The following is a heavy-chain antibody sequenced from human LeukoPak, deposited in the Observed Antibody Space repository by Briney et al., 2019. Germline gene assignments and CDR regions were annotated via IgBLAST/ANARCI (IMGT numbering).Heavy chain of an antibody. D-gene: IGHD6-6*01. CDR3: ARDRVYGSSGLVWFDP. Sequence: SETLFLTCTVSGGSVSGYYWSWIRQPPGKGLEWIGYIYYSGSTNYNPSLKSRVTISVDTSENQFSLKLTSVTAADTAVYYCARDRVYGSSGLVWFDPWGHGILVTVSS. CDR1: GGSVSGYY. CDR2: IYYSGST. V-gene: IGHV4-59*02. J-gene: IGHJ5*02.